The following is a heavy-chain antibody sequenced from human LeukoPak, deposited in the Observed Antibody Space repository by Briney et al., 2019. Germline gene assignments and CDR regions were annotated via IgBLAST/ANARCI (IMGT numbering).Heavy chain of an antibody. CDR1: GFTFSNSA. CDR2: ISSSGSTI. CDR3: AREEEQLAPFDY. Sequence: GGSLRLSCEASGFTFSNSAMSWVRQAPGKGLEWVSYISSSGSTIYYADSVKGRFTISRDNAKNTLYLQMNSLRAEDTAVYYCAREEEQLAPFDYWGQGTLVTVSS. V-gene: IGHV3-48*04. D-gene: IGHD6-13*01. J-gene: IGHJ4*02.